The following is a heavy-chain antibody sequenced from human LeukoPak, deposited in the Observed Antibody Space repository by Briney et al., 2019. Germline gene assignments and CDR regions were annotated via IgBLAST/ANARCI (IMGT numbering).Heavy chain of an antibody. Sequence: SETLSLTCTVSGGSISSGDYYWSWIRQPPGKGLEWIGYIYYSGSTYYNPSLKSRVTVSVATSKNQFSLKLSSVTAADTAVYYCARGSKYFGVVHFDYWGQGTLVTVSS. CDR3: ARGSKYFGVVHFDY. J-gene: IGHJ4*02. CDR2: IYYSGST. CDR1: GGSISSGDYY. V-gene: IGHV4-30-4*08. D-gene: IGHD3-3*01.